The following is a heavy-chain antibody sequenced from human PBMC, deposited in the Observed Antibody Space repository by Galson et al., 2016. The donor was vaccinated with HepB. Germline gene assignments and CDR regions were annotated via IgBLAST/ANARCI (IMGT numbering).Heavy chain of an antibody. CDR3: AREGYSSNSYEYDAFDV. CDR1: GFSFSSYG. J-gene: IGHJ3*01. V-gene: IGHV3-48*02. CDR2: ISSSTGTI. D-gene: IGHD6-13*01. Sequence: SLRLSCAASGFSFSSYGMNWVRQAPGKGLEWVSSISSSTGTISYADSVKGRFTISRDNAKNSLSLVMTSLRDEDTAVYYCAREGYSSNSYEYDAFDVWGQGTVVTVSS.